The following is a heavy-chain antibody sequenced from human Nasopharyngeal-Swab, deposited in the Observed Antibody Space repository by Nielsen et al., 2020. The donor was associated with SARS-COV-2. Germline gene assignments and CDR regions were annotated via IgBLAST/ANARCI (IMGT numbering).Heavy chain of an antibody. CDR3: AKGGNYYYYMDV. CDR1: GFTFSSYG. Sequence: GGSLRLSCAASGFTFSSYGMHWVRQAPGKGLEWVAVISYDGSNKYYADSVKGRFTISRDNSKNTLYLQMNSLRAEDTAVYYCAKGGNYYYYMDVWSKGTTVTVSS. CDR2: ISYDGSNK. J-gene: IGHJ6*03. D-gene: IGHD3-16*01. V-gene: IGHV3-30*18.